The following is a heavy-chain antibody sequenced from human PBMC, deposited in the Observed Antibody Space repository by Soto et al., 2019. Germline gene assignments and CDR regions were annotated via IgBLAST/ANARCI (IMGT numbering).Heavy chain of an antibody. V-gene: IGHV3-23*01. CDR2: MSGCVGIT. J-gene: IGHJ6*02. CDR1: GFIFSSYA. CDR3: AKDSSGSGTHYFYGMDV. D-gene: IGHD3-10*01. Sequence: PWGPLRLSCAASGFIFSSYAMTWVRQAPGKGLEWVSCMSGCVGITFHADSVKGRFTISRDNSKNTLYLQMNSLRAEDTAVYYCAKDSSGSGTHYFYGMDVRGHGTTVSRSS.